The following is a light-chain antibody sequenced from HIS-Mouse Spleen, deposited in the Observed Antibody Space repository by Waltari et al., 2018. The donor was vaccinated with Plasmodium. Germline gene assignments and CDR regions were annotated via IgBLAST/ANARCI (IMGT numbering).Light chain of an antibody. CDR2: DAS. V-gene: IGKV1-13*02. J-gene: IGKJ4*01. CDR1: QGISSA. Sequence: AIQLTQSQSSLSASVGDRVPITCRASQGISSALAWYQQKPGKAPKLLIYDASSLESGVPSRFSSSGSGTDVTLTISSLQPEDFATYYGQQLNSYPLTSGGGTKVEIK. CDR3: QQLNSYPLT.